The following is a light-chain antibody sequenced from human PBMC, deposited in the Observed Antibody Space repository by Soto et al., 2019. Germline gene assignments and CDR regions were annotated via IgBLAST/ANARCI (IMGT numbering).Light chain of an antibody. CDR2: AAS. Sequence: DVQMTQSPSSLSASVGDRVTITCRASQSVSIYLNWYQQKPGKAPNLLISAASSLQNGVPSRFRGSGSGTEFTLTISGLQREDFATYYCQQSYSTPPWTFGQGTKVDIK. CDR3: QQSYSTPPWT. CDR1: QSVSIY. V-gene: IGKV1-39*01. J-gene: IGKJ1*01.